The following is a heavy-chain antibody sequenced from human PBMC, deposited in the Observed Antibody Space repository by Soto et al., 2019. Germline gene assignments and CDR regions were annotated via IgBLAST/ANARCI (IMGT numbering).Heavy chain of an antibody. CDR2: VYHSGST. V-gene: IGHV4-38-2*01. J-gene: IGHJ5*02. CDR3: ARSLCSTVTCSAAGFDP. CDR1: NYPISSGFY. D-gene: IGHD2-2*01. Sequence: SETLSLTCAVSNYPISSGFYWGWLRQPPGKGLEWIANVYHSGSTFYNPALKSRVTISRDTSNNQFSLKLNSVTAADTAVYYCARSLCSTVTCSAAGFDPWGQGTLVTVSS.